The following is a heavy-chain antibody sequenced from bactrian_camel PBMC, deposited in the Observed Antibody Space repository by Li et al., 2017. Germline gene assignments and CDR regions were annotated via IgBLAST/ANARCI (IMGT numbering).Heavy chain of an antibody. CDR3: AAGSRQDY. CDR1: GFTFSSFY. CDR2: IYTGGGSG. V-gene: IGHV3S28*01. J-gene: IGHJ4*01. Sequence: QLVESGGGLVQPGGSLTLSCAASGFTFSSFYMSWVRQAPGKGLEWVSSIYTGGGSGYYADSVKGRFTVSTDNSKNTLYLQMISLKPEDKAIYYCAAGSRQDYWGQGTQVTVS.